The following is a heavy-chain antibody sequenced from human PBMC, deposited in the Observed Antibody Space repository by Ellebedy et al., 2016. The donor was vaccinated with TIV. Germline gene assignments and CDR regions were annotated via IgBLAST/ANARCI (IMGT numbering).Heavy chain of an antibody. J-gene: IGHJ4*02. CDR2: INPNDGVT. D-gene: IGHD6-13*01. Sequence: AASVKVSCKASGYTFTSYHMHWVRQAPGQGLEWMGIINPNDGVTSYAQRFQGRVIMTRDTSTNTVYVELSSLTSDDTAVYYCARDRFSSWTPGNYWGQGTLVTVSS. CDR1: GYTFTSYH. V-gene: IGHV1-46*01. CDR3: ARDRFSSWTPGNY.